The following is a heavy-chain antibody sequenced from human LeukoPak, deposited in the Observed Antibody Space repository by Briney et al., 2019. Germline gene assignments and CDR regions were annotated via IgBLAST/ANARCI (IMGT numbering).Heavy chain of an antibody. CDR1: GYTFTSYG. D-gene: IGHD3/OR15-3a*01. J-gene: IGHJ3*02. V-gene: IGHV1-18*01. Sequence: GASVKVSCKASGYTFTSYGISWVRQAPGQGLEWMGWISAYNGNTNYAQKLQGRVTMTTDTSTSTAYMELRSLRSDDTAVYYCARDNMIFGVAYDAFDIWGQGTMVTVSS. CDR2: ISAYNGNT. CDR3: ARDNMIFGVAYDAFDI.